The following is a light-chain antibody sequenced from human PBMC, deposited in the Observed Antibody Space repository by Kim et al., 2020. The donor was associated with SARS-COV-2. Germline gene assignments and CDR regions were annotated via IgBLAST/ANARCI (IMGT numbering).Light chain of an antibody. CDR1: QSISSW. V-gene: IGKV1-5*03. CDR2: KAS. J-gene: IGKJ1*01. Sequence: DIQMTQSPSTLSSSVGDRVTITCRASQSISSWFAWYQQKPGKAPNLLIYKASSVESGVPSMFSGSGSGTEFTLTISSLQHDDFATYYCQQYNSYWTFGQGTKVEIK. CDR3: QQYNSYWT.